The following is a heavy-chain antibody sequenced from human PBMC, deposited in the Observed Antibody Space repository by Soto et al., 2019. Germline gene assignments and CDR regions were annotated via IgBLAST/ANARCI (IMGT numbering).Heavy chain of an antibody. CDR2: VYPGDSDT. Sequence: GESLKISCKGSGYSFATYWIAWVRQMPGKGLEWMGIVYPGDSDTRYSPSFQGQVTISADKSISTAYLQWSSLKASDTAMYYFARSISNYYYGMDVWGQGTTVTVSS. V-gene: IGHV5-51*01. D-gene: IGHD4-4*01. CDR1: GYSFATYW. J-gene: IGHJ6*02. CDR3: ARSISNYYYGMDV.